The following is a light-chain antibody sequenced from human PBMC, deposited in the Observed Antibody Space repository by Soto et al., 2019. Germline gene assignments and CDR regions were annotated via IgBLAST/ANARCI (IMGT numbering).Light chain of an antibody. CDR1: SNDVGNYNY. CDR2: EVT. CDR3: SSYTSSTTLV. V-gene: IGLV2-14*03. Sequence: QSVLTQPASVSGSPRQSITISCTGTSNDVGNYNYVSWYQQYPGKAPKLIIYEVTNRPSGVSNRFSGSKSGNTASLTISGLQTEDEADYYCSSYTSSTTLVFGGGTQLTVL. J-gene: IGLJ3*02.